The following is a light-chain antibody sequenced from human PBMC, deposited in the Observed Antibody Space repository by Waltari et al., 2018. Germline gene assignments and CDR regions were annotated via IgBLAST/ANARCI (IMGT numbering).Light chain of an antibody. Sequence: EIVLTQSPATLSLSPGERATLSCRSSQSVSSYLAWYQQKPGQAPRLLIYDASNRATGILARFIGCVSVTDFSFTISSLVPEVFAFYYCQLRSNWLTFFGVTKVDIK. CDR1: QSVSSY. CDR2: DAS. CDR3: QLRSNWLT. J-gene: IGKJ4*01. V-gene: IGKV3-11*01.